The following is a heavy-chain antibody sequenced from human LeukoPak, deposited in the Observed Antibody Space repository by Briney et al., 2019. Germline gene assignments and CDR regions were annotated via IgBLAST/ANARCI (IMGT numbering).Heavy chain of an antibody. CDR1: GYTFTSYG. CDR3: ARVGCSSTSCYANYGMDV. CDR2: ISAYNGNT. Sequence: VSVKVSCKASGYTFTSYGISWVRQAPGQGLEWMGWISAYNGNTNYAQKLQGRVTMTTDTSTSTAYMELRSLRSDDTAVYYCARVGCSSTSCYANYGMDVWGQGTTVTVSS. J-gene: IGHJ6*02. V-gene: IGHV1-18*01. D-gene: IGHD2-2*01.